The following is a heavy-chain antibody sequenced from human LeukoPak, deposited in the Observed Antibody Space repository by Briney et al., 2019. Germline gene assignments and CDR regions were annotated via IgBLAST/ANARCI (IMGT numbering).Heavy chain of an antibody. J-gene: IGHJ4*02. CDR3: ARDPDSSGWYQLVRGVYFDS. CDR2: ISVYNGNK. D-gene: IGHD6-19*01. V-gene: IGHV1-18*01. Sequence: ASVKVSCKASGYTFASYGISWVRQAPGQGIEWMGWISVYNGNKKYAQKLKGRVTMTTDTSTSTAYMELRSLRSDDTAVYYCARDPDSSGWYQLVRGVYFDSWGQGTLVTVSS. CDR1: GYTFASYG.